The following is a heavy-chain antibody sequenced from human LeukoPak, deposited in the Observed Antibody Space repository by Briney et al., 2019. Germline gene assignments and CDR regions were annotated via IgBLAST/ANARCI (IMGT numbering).Heavy chain of an antibody. CDR1: GYXFTSYG. Sequence: ASVKVSCRASGYXFTSYGISWVRQAPGQGLEWMGGISAYNGNTNYAQKLQGRVTMTTDTFTSTAYMELRSLRSDDTAVYYCARPPQKIRYCSGGSCQFPFDYWGQGTLVTVSS. D-gene: IGHD2-15*01. V-gene: IGHV1-18*01. CDR3: ARPPQKIRYCSGGSCQFPFDY. J-gene: IGHJ4*02. CDR2: ISAYNGNT.